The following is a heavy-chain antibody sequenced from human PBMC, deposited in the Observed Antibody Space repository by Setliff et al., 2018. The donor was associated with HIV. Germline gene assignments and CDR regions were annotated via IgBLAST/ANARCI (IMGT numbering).Heavy chain of an antibody. Sequence: SETLSLTCTVSGGSTSNEYWSWTRQPPGKGLEWIGYIYDSGSPKYNPSLKSRVTISADTSKNQFSLKLRSVTAADTAVYYCARDLGGPRNFDNWGQGTLVTVSS. V-gene: IGHV4-59*12. CDR1: GGSTSNEY. J-gene: IGHJ4*02. CDR3: ARDLGGPRNFDN. D-gene: IGHD2-15*01. CDR2: IYDSGSP.